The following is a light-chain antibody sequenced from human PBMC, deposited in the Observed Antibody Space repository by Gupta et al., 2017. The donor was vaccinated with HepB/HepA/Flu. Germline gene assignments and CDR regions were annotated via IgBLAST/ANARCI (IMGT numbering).Light chain of an antibody. CDR2: GAS. CDR1: LSVSSNY. CDR3: QRYGSLTTT. V-gene: IGKV3-20*01. Sequence: EIVLTHSPATLSLSPGKRATLSCRASLSVSSNYLAWYQQKQGRAPSLLIVGASRSATGITDRVSGCGSGTDFTITSIRLEPYDFAVCYCQRYGSLTTTFGPGTKVEIK. J-gene: IGKJ3*01.